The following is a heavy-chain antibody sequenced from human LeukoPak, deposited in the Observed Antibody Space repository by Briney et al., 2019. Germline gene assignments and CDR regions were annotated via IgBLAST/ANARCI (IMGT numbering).Heavy chain of an antibody. CDR2: ISGSGGST. Sequence: GGSLRLSCAASGFTFSSYAMSWVRQAPGKGLEWVSGISGSGGSTHYADSVKGRFTISRDNSKNTLYLQMNSLRAEDTAVYYCARGLLWFGELSRSYYFDYWGQGTLVTVSS. V-gene: IGHV3-23*01. CDR3: ARGLLWFGELSRSYYFDY. D-gene: IGHD3-10*01. J-gene: IGHJ4*02. CDR1: GFTFSSYA.